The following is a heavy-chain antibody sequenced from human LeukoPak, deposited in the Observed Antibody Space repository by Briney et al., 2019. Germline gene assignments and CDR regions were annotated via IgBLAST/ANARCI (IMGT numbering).Heavy chain of an antibody. Sequence: GASVKVSCKAFGYTFTSYYMHWVRQAPGQGLEWMGIINPSGGSTSYAQKFQGRVTMTRDTSTSTVYMELSSLGSEDTAVYYCARGTYYDYVWGSYRPHFDYWGQGTLVAVSS. CDR2: INPSGGST. J-gene: IGHJ4*02. V-gene: IGHV1-46*01. CDR1: GYTFTSYY. D-gene: IGHD3-16*02. CDR3: ARGTYYDYVWGSYRPHFDY.